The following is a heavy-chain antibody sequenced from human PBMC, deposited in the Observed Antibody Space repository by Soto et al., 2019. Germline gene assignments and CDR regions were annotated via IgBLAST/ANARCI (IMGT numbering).Heavy chain of an antibody. J-gene: IGHJ4*02. CDR2: INHGGST. CDR1: GGSISSGGYS. Sequence: NPSETLSLTCAASGGSISSGGYSWRWIRQPPGKGLEWIGKINHGGSTNYNPSLKSRVTISVDTSKNQFSLKLSSVTAADTAVYYCAKTIAARGVEDYWGQGTLVTASS. V-gene: IGHV4-39*07. D-gene: IGHD6-6*01. CDR3: AKTIAARGVEDY.